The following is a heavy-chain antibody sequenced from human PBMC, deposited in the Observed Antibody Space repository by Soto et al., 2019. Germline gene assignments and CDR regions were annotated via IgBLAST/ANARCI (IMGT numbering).Heavy chain of an antibody. J-gene: IGHJ6*02. CDR1: GGTISSYA. V-gene: IGHV1-69*01. CDR2: IIPIFGTA. Sequence: ASVEVCCKDSGGTISSYAMSWVRQDPGQGLEWMGGIIPIFGTANYAQKFQGRVTITADESTSTAYMELSSLRSEDTAVYYCARTLGDYYYGMDVWGQGTTVTVSS. CDR3: ARTLGDYYYGMDV. D-gene: IGHD3-16*01.